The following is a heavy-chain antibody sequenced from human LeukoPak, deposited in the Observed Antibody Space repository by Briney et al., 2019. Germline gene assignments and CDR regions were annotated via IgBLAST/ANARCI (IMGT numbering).Heavy chain of an antibody. J-gene: IGHJ4*02. CDR3: ATSLTVGGAISFDY. CDR2: FDPEDGET. Sequence: ASVKVSCKVSGYTLTELSMHWVRQAPGKGLEWMGGFDPEDGETIYAQKFQGRVTMTEDTSTDTAYMELSSLRSEDTAVYYCATSLTVGGAISFDYWGQGTLVTVSS. CDR1: GYTLTELS. V-gene: IGHV1-24*01. D-gene: IGHD3-16*02.